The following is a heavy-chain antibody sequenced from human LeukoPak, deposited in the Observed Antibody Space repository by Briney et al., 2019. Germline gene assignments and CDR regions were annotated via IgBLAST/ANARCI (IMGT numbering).Heavy chain of an antibody. V-gene: IGHV3-21*04. J-gene: IGHJ4*02. CDR1: GFTFSSYS. D-gene: IGHD6-6*01. CDR3: ANWIGSSSRDY. CDR2: ISSSSSYI. Sequence: GGSLRLSCAASGFTFSSYSMNWVRQAPGKGLEWVSSISSSSSYIYYAYSVKGRFTISRDNAKNSLYLQMDSLRAEDTAVYYCANWIGSSSRDYWGQGTLVTVSS.